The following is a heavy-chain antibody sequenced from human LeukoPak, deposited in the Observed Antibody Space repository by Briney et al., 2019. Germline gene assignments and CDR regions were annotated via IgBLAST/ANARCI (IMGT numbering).Heavy chain of an antibody. J-gene: IGHJ5*02. CDR1: GGSISSYY. D-gene: IGHD5-24*01. Sequence: SETLSLTCTVSGGSISSYYWGWIRQPAGKGLEWIGRIYTSGSTNYNPSLKSRVTMSVDTSKNQFSLKLSSVTAADTAVYYCARDQYGYSTNWFDPWGQGTLVTVSS. V-gene: IGHV4-4*07. CDR2: IYTSGST. CDR3: ARDQYGYSTNWFDP.